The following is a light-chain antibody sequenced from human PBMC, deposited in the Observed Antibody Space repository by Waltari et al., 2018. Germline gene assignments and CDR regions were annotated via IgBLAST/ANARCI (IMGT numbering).Light chain of an antibody. V-gene: IGLV2-14*01. CDR3: TSFASGSTVL. J-gene: IGLJ2*01. Sequence: QSALTQPASVSGSPGQSITISCTGTRSDVGGYNSVSWYQHPPGKPPKLMIFEVSKRPSGISNRFSGSKSGNTASLTISGLQAEDEADYYCTSFASGSTVLFGVGTKLTVL. CDR2: EVS. CDR1: RSDVGGYNS.